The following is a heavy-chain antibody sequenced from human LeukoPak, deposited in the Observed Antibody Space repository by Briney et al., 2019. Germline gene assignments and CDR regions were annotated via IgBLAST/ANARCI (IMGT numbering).Heavy chain of an antibody. Sequence: GGSLRLSCAASGFTFSSYSMNWVRQAPGKGLEWVSSISSSSSYIYYADSVKGRFTISRDNAKNSLCLQMNSLRAEDTAVYYCARDPGDIVVVPAEEHYYYYGMDVWGQGTTVTVSS. J-gene: IGHJ6*02. D-gene: IGHD2-2*01. CDR1: GFTFSSYS. CDR2: ISSSSSYI. V-gene: IGHV3-21*01. CDR3: ARDPGDIVVVPAEEHYYYYGMDV.